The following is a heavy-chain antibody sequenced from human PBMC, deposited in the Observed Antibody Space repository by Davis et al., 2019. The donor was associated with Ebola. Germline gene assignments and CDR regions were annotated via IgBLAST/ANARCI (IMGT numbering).Heavy chain of an antibody. D-gene: IGHD3-3*01. CDR1: GFTFSSYW. Sequence: GESLKISCAASGFTFSSYWMSWVRQAPGKGLEWVANIKQDGSEKYYVDSVKGRFTISRDNAKNSLYLQMNSLRAEDTAVYYCARFPHYDFWSGYFDYWGQGTLVTVSS. CDR2: IKQDGSEK. CDR3: ARFPHYDFWSGYFDY. J-gene: IGHJ4*02. V-gene: IGHV3-7*03.